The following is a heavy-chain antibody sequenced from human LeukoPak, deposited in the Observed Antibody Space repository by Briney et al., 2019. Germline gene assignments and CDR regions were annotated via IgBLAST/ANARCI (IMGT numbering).Heavy chain of an antibody. Sequence: PEGSLRLSCAASGFTFGSYWMHWVRQAAGKGLVWVSRINSDGSSTSYADSVKGRFTISRDNAKNTLYLQMNSLRAEDTAVYYCARDGDGDNEFDYWGQGTLVTVSS. J-gene: IGHJ4*02. V-gene: IGHV3-74*01. CDR1: GFTFGSYW. CDR3: ARDGDGDNEFDY. D-gene: IGHD5-24*01. CDR2: INSDGSST.